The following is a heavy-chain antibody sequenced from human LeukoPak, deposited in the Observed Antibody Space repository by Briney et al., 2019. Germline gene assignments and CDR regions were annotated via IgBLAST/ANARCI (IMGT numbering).Heavy chain of an antibody. CDR1: GFTFSSYW. V-gene: IGHV3-7*01. CDR3: ARALGYSDTT. D-gene: IGHD3-22*01. J-gene: IGHJ5*02. Sequence: GGSLRLSCAVSGFTFSSYWMSWVSQAPGKGLEWVANIKQDGSEKYYVDSVKGRFTISRDNAKNSLYLQMNSLRAEDTAVYYCARALGYSDTTWGQGTLVTVSS. CDR2: IKQDGSEK.